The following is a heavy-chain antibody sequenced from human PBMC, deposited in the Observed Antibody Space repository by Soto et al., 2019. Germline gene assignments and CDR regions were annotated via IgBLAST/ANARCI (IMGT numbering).Heavy chain of an antibody. Sequence: PGGSLRLSCAASGFQFSNHAMSWVRQAPGKGLEWVSGISGTSSRTYYLDSVKGRFTVSRDNSKNTLFLQMTSLRDEDTAFYFCAGDAEGLAPFPPRNWGPGTLVTVSS. J-gene: IGHJ4*02. V-gene: IGHV3-23*01. D-gene: IGHD6-19*01. CDR2: ISGTSSRT. CDR3: AGDAEGLAPFPPRN. CDR1: GFQFSNHA.